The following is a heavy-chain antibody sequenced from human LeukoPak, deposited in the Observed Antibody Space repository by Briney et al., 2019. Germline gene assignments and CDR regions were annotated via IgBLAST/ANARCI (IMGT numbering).Heavy chain of an antibody. V-gene: IGHV1-8*01. CDR3: ARGYSPTLRTTGNDY. J-gene: IGHJ4*02. CDR1: GYTFNSHD. CDR2: MNPYSGNM. Sequence: ASVKVSCKASGYTFNSHDINWVRQATGQGLEWMGWMNPYSGNMGYAQKFQGRVTMTRDTSINTAYLEFYSLRSEDTAVYYCARGYSPTLRTTGNDYWGQGTLVTVSS. D-gene: IGHD1-1*01.